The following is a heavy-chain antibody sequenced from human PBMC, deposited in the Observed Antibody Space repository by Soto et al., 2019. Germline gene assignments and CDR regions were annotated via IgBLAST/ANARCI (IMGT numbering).Heavy chain of an antibody. Sequence: GSLRLSCTGSGFTFGNYGMHWVRQAPGKGLEWVASTSYDGNNKYYADSLKGRFTISRDNSKKMVYLQMTSLGPEDTAVYYCAKGGGSARDFDYWGQGALVTVSS. CDR3: AKGGGSARDFDY. CDR1: GFTFGNYG. J-gene: IGHJ4*02. CDR2: TSYDGNNK. V-gene: IGHV3-30*18. D-gene: IGHD1-26*01.